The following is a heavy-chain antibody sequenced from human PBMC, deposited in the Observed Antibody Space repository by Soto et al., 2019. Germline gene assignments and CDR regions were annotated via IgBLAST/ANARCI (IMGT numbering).Heavy chain of an antibody. J-gene: IGHJ6*04. D-gene: IGHD2-15*01. V-gene: IGHV3-15*01. CDR1: GFTFTNAW. Sequence: EVQLVESGGGVVKPGGSLRLSCEASGFTFTNAWMSWVRQAPGKGLEWVARVTSNCDGGTTDYAAPVKGRFTISRDDSKNTLYLQMNSLEIEDTAVYYCDACSRGNCYGPVDACGEGAAVTVSS. CDR3: DACSRGNCYGPVDA. CDR2: VTSNCDGGTT.